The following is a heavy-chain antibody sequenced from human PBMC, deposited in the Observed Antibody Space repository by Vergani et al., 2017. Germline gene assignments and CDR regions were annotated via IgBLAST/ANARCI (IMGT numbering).Heavy chain of an antibody. D-gene: IGHD3-10*01. V-gene: IGHV4-34*02. CDR3: AVRPRVNLVGGEIVTKRSFDY. J-gene: IGHJ4*02. Sequence: QVQLQQWGAGVVKPSGTLSLTCAVFGKSFSSFYWSWIRQPPGKGLEGLGEINNDGHTNYNPSLESRVTVSRDTAKNQFSLNLMSVTAADAAMYYCAVRPRVNLVGGEIVTKRSFDYWSQGSLVTVSS. CDR2: INNDGHT. CDR1: GKSFSSFY.